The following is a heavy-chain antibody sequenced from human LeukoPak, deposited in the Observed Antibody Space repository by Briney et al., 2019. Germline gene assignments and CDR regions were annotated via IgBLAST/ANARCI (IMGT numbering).Heavy chain of an antibody. D-gene: IGHD3-22*01. CDR3: AKDKVVVIPYYFDY. CDR2: ISGSGGST. V-gene: IGHV3-23*01. J-gene: IGHJ4*02. Sequence: PGRSLRLSCAASGFTFSSYAMHWVRQAPGKGLEWVSAISGSGGSTYYADSVRGRFTISRDNSKNTLYLQMNSLRAEDTAVYYCAKDKVVVIPYYFDYWGQGTLVTVSS. CDR1: GFTFSSYA.